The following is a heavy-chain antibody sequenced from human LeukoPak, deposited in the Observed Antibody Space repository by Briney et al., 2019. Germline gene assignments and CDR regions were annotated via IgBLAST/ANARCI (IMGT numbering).Heavy chain of an antibody. CDR2: IYTSGST. D-gene: IGHD3-22*01. J-gene: IGHJ4*02. CDR1: GGSISSGSYY. CDR3: ARDGGGYYYDSSGRVSYTTH. V-gene: IGHV4-61*02. Sequence: SETLSLTCTVSGGSISSGSYYWSWIRQPAGKGLEWIGRIYTSGSTNYNPSLKSRVTISVDTSKNQFSLKLSSVTAADTAVYYCARDGGGYYYDSSGRVSYTTHWGQGTLVTVSS.